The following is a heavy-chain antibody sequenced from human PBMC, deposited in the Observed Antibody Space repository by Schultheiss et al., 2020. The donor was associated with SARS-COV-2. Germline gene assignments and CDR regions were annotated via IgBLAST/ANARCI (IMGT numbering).Heavy chain of an antibody. J-gene: IGHJ4*02. Sequence: SQTLSLTCTVSGGSISSYYWSWIRQPPGKGLEWIGEINHSGSTNYNPSLKRRVTVSVDTSKNQFSLKLSSVTAADTAVYYCARAMYSSGWYDYWGQGTLVTVSS. CDR2: INHSGST. D-gene: IGHD6-19*01. CDR1: GGSISSYY. V-gene: IGHV4-34*01. CDR3: ARAMYSSGWYDY.